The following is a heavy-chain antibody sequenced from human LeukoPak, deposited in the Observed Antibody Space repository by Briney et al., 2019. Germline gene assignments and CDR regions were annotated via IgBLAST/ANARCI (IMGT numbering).Heavy chain of an antibody. CDR3: AKDEIQGVVGAGPGY. J-gene: IGHJ4*02. Sequence: GGSLRLSCAASGFTFSSYGIHWVRQAPGKGLEWVAFIQNDGNNKFYAGSVKGRFTISRGNSENTLYLQMNSLRTEDTAIYHCAKDEIQGVVGAGPGYWGQGTLVTVSS. CDR1: GFTFSSYG. CDR2: IQNDGNNK. V-gene: IGHV3-30*02. D-gene: IGHD1-26*01.